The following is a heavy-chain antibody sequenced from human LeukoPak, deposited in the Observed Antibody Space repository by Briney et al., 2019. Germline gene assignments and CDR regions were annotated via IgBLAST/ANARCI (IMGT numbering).Heavy chain of an antibody. CDR3: AKDTDEGDAFDI. Sequence: PGGSLRLSCAASGFTFDDYTMHWVRQAPGKGLEWVSLISWDGGSTYYADSVKGRFTISRDNSKNSLYLQMNSLRTEDTALYYCAKDTDEGDAFDIWGQGTMVTVSS. J-gene: IGHJ3*02. CDR1: GFTFDDYT. V-gene: IGHV3-43*01. CDR2: ISWDGGST.